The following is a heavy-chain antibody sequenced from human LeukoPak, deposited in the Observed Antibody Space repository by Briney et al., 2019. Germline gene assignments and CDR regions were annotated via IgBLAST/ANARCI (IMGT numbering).Heavy chain of an antibody. Sequence: PSETLSLTCTVSGGSISSYYWNWVRQPPGKELEWIGYVSYSGSTNYNPSLKSRVTISVGTSKNQFSLKLNSVTAADTAVYYCARTGGYNSPFSFWGQGALVTVSS. CDR2: VSYSGST. CDR3: ARTGGYNSPFSF. D-gene: IGHD5-24*01. J-gene: IGHJ4*02. CDR1: GGSISSYY. V-gene: IGHV4-59*01.